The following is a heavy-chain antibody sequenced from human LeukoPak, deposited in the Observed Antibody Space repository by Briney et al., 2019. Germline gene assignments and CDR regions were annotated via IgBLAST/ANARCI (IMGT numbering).Heavy chain of an antibody. J-gene: IGHJ5*02. V-gene: IGHV3-7*05. Sequence: PGGSLRLSCAASGFMFTSYWMSWVRQAPGKGLEWVASINHDGSEKYYVDSVKGRFTISRDNAKNSLYLQMNSLRAENTAVYHCARVVVSTTNRFDPWRQGTLVTVSS. CDR1: GFMFTSYW. CDR3: ARVVVSTTNRFDP. D-gene: IGHD5/OR15-5a*01. CDR2: INHDGSEK.